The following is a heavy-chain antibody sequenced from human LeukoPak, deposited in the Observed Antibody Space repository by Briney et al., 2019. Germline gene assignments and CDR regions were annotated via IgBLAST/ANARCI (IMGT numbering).Heavy chain of an antibody. J-gene: IGHJ3*01. CDR2: VSFSGANS. CDR3: ARDIQLST. V-gene: IGHV3-23*01. Sequence: GGSLRLSCAASGFTFSDSAMTWVRQAPGKGLDWVSLVSFSGANSYYADSVKGRFTISRDNSKDTLFLQMNSLRAEDTAIYYCARDIQLSTWGLGTMVTVSS. CDR1: GFTFSDSA. D-gene: IGHD5-24*01.